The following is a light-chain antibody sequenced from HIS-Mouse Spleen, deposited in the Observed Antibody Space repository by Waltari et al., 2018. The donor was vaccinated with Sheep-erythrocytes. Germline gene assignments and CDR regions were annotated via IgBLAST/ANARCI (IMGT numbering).Light chain of an antibody. CDR1: SSDVGSYNL. CDR2: EGS. J-gene: IGLJ2*01. Sequence: QSALTQPDSVSGSPGQSITISCTGTSSDVGSYNLVSWYQQHPGKAPKLVIYEGSKRPSVVSHRFSGSKSGNTASLTISGLQAEDEADYYCCSYAGSSTLVFGGGTKLTVL. CDR3: CSYAGSSTLV. V-gene: IGLV2-23*01.